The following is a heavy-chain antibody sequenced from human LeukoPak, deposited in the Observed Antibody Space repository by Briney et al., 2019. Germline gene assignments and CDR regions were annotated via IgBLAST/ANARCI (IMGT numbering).Heavy chain of an antibody. CDR1: GFTVSSTY. V-gene: IGHV3-53*01. CDR2: FYSDTNT. J-gene: IGHJ3*01. D-gene: IGHD3-22*01. CDR3: ARVSPYYFDSDGYPTVSYPFDV. Sequence: GGSLRLSCAASGFTVSSTYMSWVRQPPGKGLEWASVFYSDTNTNFADSVKGRFTMSRGTSKNTLYLQMNSLRAEDTAMYYCARVSPYYFDSDGYPTVSYPFDVWGQGTMVTISS.